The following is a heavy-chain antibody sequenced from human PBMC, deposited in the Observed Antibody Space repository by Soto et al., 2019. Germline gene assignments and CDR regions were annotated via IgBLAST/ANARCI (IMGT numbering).Heavy chain of an antibody. CDR2: IYYSGST. J-gene: IGHJ6*02. V-gene: IGHV4-59*01. CDR1: GGSISSYY. D-gene: IGHD3-22*01. CDR3: ARIGRFDTSGYYLYYYYYGMDV. Sequence: QVQLQESGPGLVKPSETLSLPCTVSGGSISSYYWSWIRQPPGKGLEWIGYIYYSGSTNYNPSLKRRVTISVDTSKNQFSLKLSSVTAADTAVYYCARIGRFDTSGYYLYYYYYGMDVWGQGTPVTVSS.